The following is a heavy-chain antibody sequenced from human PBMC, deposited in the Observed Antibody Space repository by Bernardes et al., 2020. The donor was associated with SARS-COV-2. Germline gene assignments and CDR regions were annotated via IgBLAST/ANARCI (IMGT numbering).Heavy chain of an antibody. CDR2: INHSGST. J-gene: IGHJ6*02. D-gene: IGHD3-16*02. V-gene: IGHV4-34*01. CDR1: VGSFSGYY. CDR3: AREGVMVIRGSYREYGMDV. Sequence: SETLSLTCAVYVGSFSGYYWNWIRQPPGKGLEWIWEINHSGSTHYNPSLKSRVSISVDTSKNQFSLKLSSVIAADTAVYYCAREGVMVIRGSYREYGMDVWGQGTTVTVSS.